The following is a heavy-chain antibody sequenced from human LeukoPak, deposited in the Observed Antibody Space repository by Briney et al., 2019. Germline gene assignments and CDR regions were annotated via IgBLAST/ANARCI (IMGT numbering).Heavy chain of an antibody. CDR1: GYTFTGYY. Sequence: AASVKVSCKASGYTFTGYYMHWVRQAPGQGLEWMGWINPNSGGTNYAQKFQGRVTMTRDTSISTAYMELSRLRSDDTAVYYCARDFHYGSGNPNWFDPWGQGTLVTVSS. D-gene: IGHD3-10*01. J-gene: IGHJ5*02. CDR2: INPNSGGT. V-gene: IGHV1-2*02. CDR3: ARDFHYGSGNPNWFDP.